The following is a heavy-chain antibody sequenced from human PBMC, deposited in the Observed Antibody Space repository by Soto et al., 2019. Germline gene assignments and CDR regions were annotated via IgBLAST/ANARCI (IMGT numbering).Heavy chain of an antibody. D-gene: IGHD6-13*01. CDR1: GGSISSSSYY. CDR3: ARLGCGSSCHDGVNWFDP. Sequence: SETLSLTCTVSGGSISSSSYYWGWIRQPPGKGLEWIGSIYYSGGTYYNPSLKSRVTISVDTSKNQFSLKLSSVTAADTAVYYCARLGCGSSCHDGVNWFDPWGQGTLVTVSS. J-gene: IGHJ5*02. CDR2: IYYSGGT. V-gene: IGHV4-39*01.